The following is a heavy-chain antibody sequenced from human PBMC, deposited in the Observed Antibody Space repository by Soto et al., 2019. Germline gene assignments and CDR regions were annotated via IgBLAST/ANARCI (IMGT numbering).Heavy chain of an antibody. D-gene: IGHD6-6*01. CDR2: IYWDDDN. J-gene: IGHJ4*02. CDR1: GFSLSTSGVG. CDR3: AVLIEFRSSSFLDY. Sequence: SGPTLVNPTQTLTLTCTFSGFSLSTSGVGVGWIRQPPGKALEWLALIYWDDDNRYSPSLQSRLTITKDTSKNQVVLTMTNMDPVDTATYYCAVLIEFRSSSFLDYWGQGTLVTVSS. V-gene: IGHV2-5*02.